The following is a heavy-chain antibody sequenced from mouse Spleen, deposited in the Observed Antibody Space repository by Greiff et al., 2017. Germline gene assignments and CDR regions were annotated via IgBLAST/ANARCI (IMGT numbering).Heavy chain of an antibody. CDR3: ARHYYGSSFDY. V-gene: IGHV14-3*01. CDR2: IDPANGNT. CDR1: GFNIKNTY. Sequence: EVQLQQSVAELVRPGASVKLSCTASGFNIKNTYMYWVKQRPEQGLEWIGRIDPANGNTKYAPKFQGKATITADTSSNTAYLQLSSLTSEDTAIYYCARHYYGSSFDYWGQGTTLTVSS. D-gene: IGHD1-1*01. J-gene: IGHJ2*01.